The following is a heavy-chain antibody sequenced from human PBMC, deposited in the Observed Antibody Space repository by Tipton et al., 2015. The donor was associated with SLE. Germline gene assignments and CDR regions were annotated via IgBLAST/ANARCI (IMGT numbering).Heavy chain of an antibody. CDR3: ARDLVGPTGYGMDV. D-gene: IGHD1-26*01. J-gene: IGHJ6*02. CDR2: INDGSNK. V-gene: IGHV3-69-1*01. CDR1: GFTLSDYY. Sequence: SLRLSCAASGFTLSDYYMTWIRQAPGKGLEWVSYINDGSNKYYADSVKGRFTISRDNSKNTLYVQMNSLRAEDTAVYYCARDLVGPTGYGMDVWGQGTTVTVSS.